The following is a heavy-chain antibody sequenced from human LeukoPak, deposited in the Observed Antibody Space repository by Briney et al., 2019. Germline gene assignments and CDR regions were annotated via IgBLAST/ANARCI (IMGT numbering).Heavy chain of an antibody. CDR3: ARHYYSDPFDY. CDR2: IDYSGST. V-gene: IGHV4-59*01. CDR1: GAXISSYY. J-gene: IGHJ4*02. D-gene: IGHD4-17*01. Sequence: SETLSVTCTVSGAXISSYYCSWIWQPPGKGLEWIGYIDYSGSTNYNPSLKSRVIISVDTSKTQFSLKLSSVTAADTAVYYCARHYYSDPFDYWGQGTLVTVSS.